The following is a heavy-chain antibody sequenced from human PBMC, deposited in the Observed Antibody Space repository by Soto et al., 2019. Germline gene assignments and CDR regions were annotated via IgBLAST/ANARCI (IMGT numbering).Heavy chain of an antibody. Sequence: SETLSLTCTVSGISIDNYYCSWIRQSAGKGLGWIGRIYSSGTTNYNHSLKSRVSMSVDMSKSQFSLNVRSVTAADTAVYYCVRDVGGSGWFAPWGQGTLVTVSS. CDR2: IYSSGTT. V-gene: IGHV4-4*07. CDR1: GISIDNYY. CDR3: VRDVGGSGWFAP. J-gene: IGHJ5*02.